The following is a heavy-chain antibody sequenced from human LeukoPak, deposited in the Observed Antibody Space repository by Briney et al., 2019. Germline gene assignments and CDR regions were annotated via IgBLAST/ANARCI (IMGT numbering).Heavy chain of an antibody. CDR1: GYTFTAYY. V-gene: IGHV1-2*02. Sequence: ASVKVSCKASGYTFTAYYMHWVRQAPGQGLEWMGWINPNSGGTNYAQKFQGRVTMTRDTSLSTAYMELSRLGPDDTAVYYCARNYYGSGNYYLGGYWGQGTLVTVSS. D-gene: IGHD3-10*01. CDR3: ARNYYGSGNYYLGGY. CDR2: INPNSGGT. J-gene: IGHJ4*02.